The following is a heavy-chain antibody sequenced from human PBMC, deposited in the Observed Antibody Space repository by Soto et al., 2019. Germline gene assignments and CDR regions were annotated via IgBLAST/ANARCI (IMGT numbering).Heavy chain of an antibody. CDR2: IIPILGIA. V-gene: IGHV1-69*02. CDR3: ARVMTGYEFDY. Sequence: SVKVSCKASGGTFSSYTISWVRQAPGQGLEWMGRIIPILGIANYAQKFQGRVTITADKSTSTAYMELSSLRSEDTAVYYCARVMTGYEFDYWGQGTLVTVSS. J-gene: IGHJ4*02. CDR1: GGTFSSYT. D-gene: IGHD3-9*01.